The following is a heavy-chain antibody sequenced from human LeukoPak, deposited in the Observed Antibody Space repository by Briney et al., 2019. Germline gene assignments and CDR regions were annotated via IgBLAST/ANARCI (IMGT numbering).Heavy chain of an antibody. D-gene: IGHD6-13*01. CDR1: GGSFSGYY. J-gene: IGHJ4*02. Sequence: SETLSLTCAVSGGSFSGYYWSWIRQPPGKGLELIGEINHSGSTNYNPSLKSRVTISVDTSKNQFSLKLSSVTAADTAVYYCARVYEVVAAAVFDYWGEGTLVTVSS. CDR2: INHSGST. CDR3: ARVYEVVAAAVFDY. V-gene: IGHV4-34*01.